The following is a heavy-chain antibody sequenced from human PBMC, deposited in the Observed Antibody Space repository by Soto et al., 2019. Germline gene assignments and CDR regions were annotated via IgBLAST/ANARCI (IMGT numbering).Heavy chain of an antibody. Sequence: QVQLVQSGAEVKKPGASVKVSCKASGGTFSSYAISWVRQAPGQGLEWMGGIIPIVGTANYAQKLQGRVTITADKSTSTAYMALSMLSSEDTAVYYWPSVMTTVTDLNDYWGQGTLVTVSS. CDR3: PSVMTTVTDLNDY. J-gene: IGHJ4*02. V-gene: IGHV1-69*06. D-gene: IGHD4-17*01. CDR1: GGTFSSYA. CDR2: IIPIVGTA.